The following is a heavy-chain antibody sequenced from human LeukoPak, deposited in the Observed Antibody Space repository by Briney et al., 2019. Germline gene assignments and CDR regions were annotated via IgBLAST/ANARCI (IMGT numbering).Heavy chain of an antibody. V-gene: IGHV1-8*03. CDR1: GYTFTSYD. CDR2: MNPNSGNT. J-gene: IGHJ4*02. Sequence: GASVKVSCKASGYTFTSYDINWVRQATGQGLEWMGWMNPNSGNTGYAQKFQGRVTITRNTSISTAYMELSSLRSEDTAVYYCAKGARGGYYDSSGYSLDYWGQGTLVTVSS. CDR3: AKGARGGYYDSSGYSLDY. D-gene: IGHD3-22*01.